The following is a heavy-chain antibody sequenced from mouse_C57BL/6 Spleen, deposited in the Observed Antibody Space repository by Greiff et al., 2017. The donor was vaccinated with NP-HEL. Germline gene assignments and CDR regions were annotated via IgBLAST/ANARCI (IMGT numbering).Heavy chain of an antibody. D-gene: IGHD2-3*01. CDR3: ARKLYDGYYGDY. V-gene: IGHV1-19*01. CDR2: INPYNGGT. CDR1: GYTFTDYY. Sequence: VQLQQSGPVLVKPGASVKMSCKASGYTFTDYYMNWVKQSPGKSLEWIGVINPYNGGTSYNQKFKGKATLTVDKSSSTAYIELNSLTSEDSAVDCCARKLYDGYYGDYWGQGTTLTVSS. J-gene: IGHJ2*01.